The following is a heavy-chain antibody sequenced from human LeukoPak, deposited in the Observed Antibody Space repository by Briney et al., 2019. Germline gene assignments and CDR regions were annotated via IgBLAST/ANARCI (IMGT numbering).Heavy chain of an antibody. V-gene: IGHV1-69*04. D-gene: IGHD3-3*01. CDR2: IIPIFGIA. CDR3: ASRSVSGQWGYFDY. Sequence: ASVKVSRKASGGTFSSYAISWVRQAPGQGLEWMGRIIPIFGIANYAQKFQGRVTITADKSTSTAYMELSSLRSEDTAVYYCASRSVSGQWGYFDYWGQGTLVTVFS. J-gene: IGHJ4*02. CDR1: GGTFSSYA.